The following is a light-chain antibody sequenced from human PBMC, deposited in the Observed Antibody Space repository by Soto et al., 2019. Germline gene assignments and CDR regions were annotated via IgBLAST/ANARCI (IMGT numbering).Light chain of an antibody. V-gene: IGKV3D-20*02. J-gene: IGKJ3*01. CDR3: QQRSNWPPEFT. CDR2: GAS. CDR1: QSISSPY. Sequence: EIVLTQSPGTLSLSPGERATLSCRASQSISSPYLAWYQQKPGQAPRLLIYGASSGATGIPDRFSGSGSGTDFTLTISRLEPEDFAVYYCQQRSNWPPEFTFGPGTKVDIK.